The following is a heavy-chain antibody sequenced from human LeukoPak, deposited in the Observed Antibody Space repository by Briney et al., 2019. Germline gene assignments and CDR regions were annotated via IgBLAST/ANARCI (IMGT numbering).Heavy chain of an antibody. CDR2: IFYSGTT. J-gene: IGHJ3*01. V-gene: IGHV4-39*01. D-gene: IGHD2-2*01. CDR3: ARPSYIGYCSRSTCNREAFDV. Sequence: PSETLSLTCTVSGGSLSTNHYNWGWLRQPPGRGLEWIASIFYSGTTYHNPSLKNRVSISVDTSRRQLSLQLTSVTAADTAVYYCARPSYIGYCSRSTCNREAFDVWGQGTVVTVS. CDR1: GGSLSTNHYN.